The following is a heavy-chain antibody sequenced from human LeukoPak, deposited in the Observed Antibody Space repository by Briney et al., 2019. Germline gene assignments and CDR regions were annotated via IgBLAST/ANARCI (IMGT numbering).Heavy chain of an antibody. CDR1: GFTFTSYT. CDR2: TSYDGGNR. V-gene: IGHV3-30*01. CDR3: ARKSLWSKYYDY. J-gene: IGHJ4*02. Sequence: GTSLRLSCAASGFTFTSYTMHWVRQPPGQGLEWVAATSYDGGNRYYADYVKGRFTISRDNSNNTLFLQMKSLRPEDTAVYFCARKSLWSKYYDYWGQGIWVTVSS. D-gene: IGHD2-21*01.